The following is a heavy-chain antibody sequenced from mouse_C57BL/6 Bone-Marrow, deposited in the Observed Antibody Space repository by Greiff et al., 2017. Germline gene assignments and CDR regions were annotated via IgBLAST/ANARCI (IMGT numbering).Heavy chain of an antibody. D-gene: IGHD1-1*01. J-gene: IGHJ3*01. Sequence: QVQLKESGAELVRLGTSVKVSCKASGYAFTNYLIEWVKQRPGQGLEWIGVINPGSGGTNYNEKFKGKATLTAEKSSNTAYMQLSSLTSEDSAVYFCARGPYYGSSYPFAYWGQGTLVTVSA. V-gene: IGHV1-54*01. CDR1: GYAFTNYL. CDR2: INPGSGGT. CDR3: ARGPYYGSSYPFAY.